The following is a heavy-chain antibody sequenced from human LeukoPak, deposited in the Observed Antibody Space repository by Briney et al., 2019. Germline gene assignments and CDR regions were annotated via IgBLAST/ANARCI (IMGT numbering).Heavy chain of an antibody. CDR3: ATTVAGTRNAFDI. CDR1: GFTFSSYG. D-gene: IGHD6-19*01. J-gene: IGHJ3*02. V-gene: IGHV3-74*01. CDR2: INSDGSST. Sequence: PGRSLRLSCAASGFTFSSYGMHWVRQAPGKGLVWVSRINSDGSSTSYADSVKGRFTISRDNAKNTLYLQMNSLRAEDTAVYYCATTVAGTRNAFDIWGQGTMVTVSS.